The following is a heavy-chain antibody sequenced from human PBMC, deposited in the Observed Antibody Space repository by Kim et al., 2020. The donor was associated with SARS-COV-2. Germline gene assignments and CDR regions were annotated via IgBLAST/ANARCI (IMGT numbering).Heavy chain of an antibody. CDR2: IIPILGIA. V-gene: IGHV1-69*04. D-gene: IGHD5-18*01. CDR3: AGEEAVDTDYYYYYYGMDV. CDR1: GGTFSSYT. J-gene: IGHJ6*02. Sequence: SVKVSCKASGGTFSSYTISWVRQAPGQGLEWMGRIIPILGIANYAQKFQGRVTITADKSTSTAYMELSSLRSEDTAVYYCAGEEAVDTDYYYYYYGMDVWGRGTTVTVSS.